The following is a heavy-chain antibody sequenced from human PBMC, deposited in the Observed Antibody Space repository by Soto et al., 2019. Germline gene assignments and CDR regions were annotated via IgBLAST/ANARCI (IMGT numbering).Heavy chain of an antibody. CDR1: GDSVSSNRAA. CDR3: ARDPPDFHSAFDY. D-gene: IGHD4-4*01. V-gene: IGHV6-1*01. CDR2: TSYRSKWYN. Sequence: SQTLSLTCAISGDSVSSNRAAWNWIRQSPSRGLEWLGRTSYRSKWYNDYALSVKSRITINPDTSKNRFSLHLNSVTPEDAAVYYCARDPPDFHSAFDYWGQGTLVTVCS. J-gene: IGHJ4*02.